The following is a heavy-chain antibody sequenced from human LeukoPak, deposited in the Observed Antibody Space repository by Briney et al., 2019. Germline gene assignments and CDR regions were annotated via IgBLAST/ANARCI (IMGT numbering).Heavy chain of an antibody. J-gene: IGHJ4*02. CDR1: GGSISSYY. Sequence: NPSETLSLTCTVSGGSISSYYWSWIRQPPGKGLEWIGYIYYSGSTNYNPSLKSRVTISVDTSKNQFSLKLSSVTAADTAVYYCARGHTIFGVGYYFDYWGQGTLVTVSS. D-gene: IGHD3-3*01. V-gene: IGHV4-59*01. CDR3: ARGHTIFGVGYYFDY. CDR2: IYYSGST.